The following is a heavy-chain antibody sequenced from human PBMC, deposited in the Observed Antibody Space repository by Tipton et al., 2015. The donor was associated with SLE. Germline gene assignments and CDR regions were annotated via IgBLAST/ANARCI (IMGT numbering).Heavy chain of an antibody. Sequence: TLSLTCTVSGDYISSSSYYWGWIRQPPGKGLEWISSIYYSGNTYYNPSLKSRVTMSVDTSKNQFSLKLNSVTATDTAIYYCARHIFFYSGGFDPWGQGTLVTVSS. V-gene: IGHV4-39*01. D-gene: IGHD5-12*01. CDR3: ARHIFFYSGGFDP. CDR1: GDYISSSSYY. J-gene: IGHJ5*02. CDR2: IYYSGNT.